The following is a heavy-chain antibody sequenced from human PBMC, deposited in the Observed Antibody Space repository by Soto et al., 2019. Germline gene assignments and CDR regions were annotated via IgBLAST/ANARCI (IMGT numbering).Heavy chain of an antibody. CDR2: VCHIGNT. Sequence: PETRSPTCAVATDSISSIGCWTWVRQPPGKGLEGSGEVCHIGNTNYNPSLKRRLTMSVDTSRHESSLRPTSGTAAGTGINYRARKAWVRFEYWGQGALVTVSS. J-gene: IGHJ4*02. CDR3: ARKAWVRFEY. V-gene: IGHV4-4*03. D-gene: IGHD7-27*01. CDR1: TDSISSIGC.